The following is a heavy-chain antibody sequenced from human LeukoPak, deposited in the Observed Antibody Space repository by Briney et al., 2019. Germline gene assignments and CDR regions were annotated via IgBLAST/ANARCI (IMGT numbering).Heavy chain of an antibody. D-gene: IGHD2-2*01. Sequence: ASVKVSCKASGGTFSSYAISWVRQAPGQGLEWMGGIIPIFGTANYAQKFQGRVTITAGESTSTAYMELSSLRSEDTAVYYCARHIVVVPAAIHAFDIWGQGTMVTVPS. J-gene: IGHJ3*02. CDR2: IIPIFGTA. V-gene: IGHV1-69*13. CDR1: GGTFSSYA. CDR3: ARHIVVVPAAIHAFDI.